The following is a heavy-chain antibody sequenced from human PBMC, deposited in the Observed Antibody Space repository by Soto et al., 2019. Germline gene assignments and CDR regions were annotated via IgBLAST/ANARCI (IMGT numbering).Heavy chain of an antibody. D-gene: IGHD3-10*01. V-gene: IGHV4-59*01. CDR1: GGSISSYY. J-gene: IGHJ6*02. CDR2: IYYSGST. CDR3: ARGYGSGSYYNVGNYYYYGMDP. Sequence: PSETLSLTCTVSGGSISSYYWSWIRQPPGKGLEWIGYIYYSGSTNYNPSLKSRVTISVDTSKNQFSLKLSSVTAADTAVYYCARGYGSGSYYNVGNYYYYGMDPWGQGTTVTVSS.